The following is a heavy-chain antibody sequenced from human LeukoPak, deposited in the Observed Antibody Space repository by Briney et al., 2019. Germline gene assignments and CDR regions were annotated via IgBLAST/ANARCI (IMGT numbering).Heavy chain of an antibody. V-gene: IGHV3-7*01. CDR2: INQDGSEK. Sequence: GGSLRLSCAASGFTFSSHWMSWVRQAPGKGLEWVASINQDGSEKYSVDSVKGRFTISRDNAKNSLFLQVNSLRDDDTAVYYCARDDGWAFDYWGQGTRVTVSS. J-gene: IGHJ4*02. CDR1: GFTFSSHW. D-gene: IGHD1-26*01. CDR3: ARDDGWAFDY.